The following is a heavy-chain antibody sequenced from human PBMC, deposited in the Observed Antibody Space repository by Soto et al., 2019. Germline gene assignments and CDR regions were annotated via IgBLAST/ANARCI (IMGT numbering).Heavy chain of an antibody. CDR3: VRDGTKTLRDWFDP. V-gene: IGHV4-4*07. D-gene: IGHD1-1*01. CDR1: GASIRGVY. J-gene: IGHJ5*02. CDR2: IYATGTT. Sequence: SETLSLTCTVSGASIRGVYWSWIRKSAGKGLEWIGRIYATGTTDYNPSLKSRVMMSVDTSKKQFSLKLRSVTAADTAVYYCVRDGTKTLRDWFDPWGQGISVTVPQ.